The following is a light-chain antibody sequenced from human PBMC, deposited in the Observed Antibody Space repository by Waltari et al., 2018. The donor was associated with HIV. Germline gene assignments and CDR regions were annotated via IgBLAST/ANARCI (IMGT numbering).Light chain of an antibody. CDR1: QAISSN. CDR3: QHLNSDPPFT. Sequence: DIQLTQSPSFMSASVGDRVTITCRASQAISSNLVWYQQKPGQDPTLLIDAASSLPSGVPSRFSGSGSGTEFTLTIRSLQPEDFATYYCQHLNSDPPFTFGPGTTVD. CDR2: AAS. V-gene: IGKV1-9*01. J-gene: IGKJ3*01.